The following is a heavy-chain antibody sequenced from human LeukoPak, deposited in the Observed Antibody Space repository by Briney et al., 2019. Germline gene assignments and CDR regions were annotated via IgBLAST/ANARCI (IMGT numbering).Heavy chain of an antibody. CDR2: IYYSGST. J-gene: IGHJ6*02. D-gene: IGHD2-2*01. Sequence: SETLSLTCTVSGGSISSYYWSWLRQPPGKGLEWIGYIYYSGSTNYNPSLKSRVTISVDTSKNQFSLKLSSVTAADTAVYYCARDEYCSSTSCYLSGYYYYGMDVWGQGTTVTVSS. CDR1: GGSISSYY. V-gene: IGHV4-59*12. CDR3: ARDEYCSSTSCYLSGYYYYGMDV.